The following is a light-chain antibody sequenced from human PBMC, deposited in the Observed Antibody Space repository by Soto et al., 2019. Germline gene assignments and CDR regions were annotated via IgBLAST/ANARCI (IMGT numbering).Light chain of an antibody. CDR2: DVN. Sequence: QSALTQPRSVSGSPGQSVTLSCTGTSRDVGSYNYVSWYQQHPGKAPKLMIDDVNKRPSGVPDRFSGSRSGNTDSLTISGLQAEDEAAYYCCSYAGSYTWGFGGGTKLTVL. J-gene: IGLJ3*02. V-gene: IGLV2-11*01. CDR3: CSYAGSYTWG. CDR1: SRDVGSYNY.